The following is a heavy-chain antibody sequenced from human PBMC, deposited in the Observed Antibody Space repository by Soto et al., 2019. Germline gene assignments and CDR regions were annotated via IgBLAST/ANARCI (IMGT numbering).Heavy chain of an antibody. D-gene: IGHD2-2*01. V-gene: IGHV4-61*01. J-gene: IGHJ6*02. CDR2: IYYSGST. Sequence: SETLSLTCTVSGGSVSSGSYYWSWIRQPPGKGLEWIGYIYYSGSTNYNPSLKSRVTISVDTSKNQFSLKLSSVTAADTAVYYCARVELGYCSSTSCSPYYYGMDVWGQGTTVTVSS. CDR1: GGSVSSGSYY. CDR3: ARVELGYCSSTSCSPYYYGMDV.